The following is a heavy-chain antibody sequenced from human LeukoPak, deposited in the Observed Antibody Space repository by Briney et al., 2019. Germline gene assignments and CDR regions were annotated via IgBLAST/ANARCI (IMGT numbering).Heavy chain of an antibody. CDR1: GGSISSYY. D-gene: IGHD3-9*01. Sequence: SETLSLTCTVSGGSISSYYWSWIRQPPGKGLEWIGYIYYSGSTNYNPSLKSRVTISVDTSENQFSLKLSSVTAADTAVYYCARSDYDILTGYLYYFDYWGQGTLVTVSS. CDR2: IYYSGST. J-gene: IGHJ4*02. V-gene: IGHV4-59*01. CDR3: ARSDYDILTGYLYYFDY.